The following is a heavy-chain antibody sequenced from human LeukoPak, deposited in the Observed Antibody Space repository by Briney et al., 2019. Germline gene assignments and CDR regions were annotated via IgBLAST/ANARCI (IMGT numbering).Heavy chain of an antibody. V-gene: IGHV1-8*01. CDR3: ARGVGGLGNMDV. CDR2: MNPNSGNT. D-gene: IGHD3-16*01. J-gene: IGHJ6*03. CDR1: GYTFTSYD. Sequence: ASVKVSCKASGYTFTSYDINWVRQATGQGLEWMGWMNPNSGNTGYAQKFQGRVTMTRNTSISTAYMELSSLRSDDTAVYFCARGVGGLGNMDVWGEGTTVIVSS.